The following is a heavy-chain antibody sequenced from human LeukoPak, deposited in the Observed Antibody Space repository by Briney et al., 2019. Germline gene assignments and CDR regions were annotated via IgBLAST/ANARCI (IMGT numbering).Heavy chain of an antibody. V-gene: IGHV3-49*04. Sequence: GGSLRLSCTASGFTFGDYAMSWVRQAPGKGLEWVGFIRSKAYGGTTEYAASVKGRFTISRDDSKSIAYLQVNSLKTEDTAVYYCTRDPATVTTSFDYWGQGTLVTVSS. CDR3: TRDPATVTTSFDY. CDR1: GFTFGDYA. D-gene: IGHD4-11*01. CDR2: IRSKAYGGTT. J-gene: IGHJ4*02.